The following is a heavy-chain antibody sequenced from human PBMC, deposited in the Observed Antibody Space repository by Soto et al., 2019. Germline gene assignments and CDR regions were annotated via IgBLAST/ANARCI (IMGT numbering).Heavy chain of an antibody. V-gene: IGHV1-46*01. CDR2: INPSGGST. J-gene: IGHJ4*02. Sequence: ASVKVSCKASGYTFTSYYMHWVRQAPGQGLEWMGIINPSGGSTTYAQNFQGRVTMTRATSTSTVYMELSSLRSEDTAIYYCAVSYSDFDYWGQGTLVTVSS. D-gene: IGHD4-4*01. CDR3: AVSYSDFDY. CDR1: GYTFTSYY.